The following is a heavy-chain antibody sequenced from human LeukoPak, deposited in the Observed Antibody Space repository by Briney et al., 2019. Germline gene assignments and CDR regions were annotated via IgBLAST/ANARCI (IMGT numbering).Heavy chain of an antibody. CDR1: GFTFSSYA. J-gene: IGHJ4*02. CDR3: AKDLGAVAGNYLDY. Sequence: GGSLRLSCAASGFTFSSYAMSWVRQAPGKGLEWVSAISGSGGSTYYTDSVKGRFTISRDNSKNTLFLQMNSLRAEDTAVYYCAKDLGAVAGNYLDYWGQGTLVTVSS. V-gene: IGHV3-23*01. D-gene: IGHD6-19*01. CDR2: ISGSGGST.